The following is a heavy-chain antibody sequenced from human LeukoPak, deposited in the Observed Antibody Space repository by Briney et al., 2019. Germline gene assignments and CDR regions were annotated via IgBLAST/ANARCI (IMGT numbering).Heavy chain of an antibody. Sequence: NPSETLSLTCAVSGGSISSSSYYWGWIRQPPGKGLEWIGSIYYSGSTYYNPSLKSRVTISVDTSKNQFSLKLSSVTAADTAVYYCARCRFLEWLLSLQYWDLKNNWFDPWGQGTLVTVSS. CDR3: ARCRFLEWLLSLQYWDLKNNWFDP. CDR2: IYYSGST. D-gene: IGHD3-3*01. V-gene: IGHV4-39*07. J-gene: IGHJ5*02. CDR1: GGSISSSSYY.